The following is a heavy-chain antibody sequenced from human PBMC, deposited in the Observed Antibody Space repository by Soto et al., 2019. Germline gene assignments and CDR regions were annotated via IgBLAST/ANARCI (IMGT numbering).Heavy chain of an antibody. CDR2: ITEGGSRK. D-gene: IGHD2-15*01. V-gene: IGHV3-30*03. CDR1: RFTSSTND. Sequence: QVHLVESGGGVVQPGRSLTLSCAAPRFTSSTNDIHWVRQAPVKGLEGVAHITEGGSRKYYADSVKGRFTIPRDNSKNMVYMTMHSLRSADTAVYYCARGPLHGGFDIWGQGTLVTVSS. J-gene: IGHJ3*02. CDR3: ARGPLHGGFDI.